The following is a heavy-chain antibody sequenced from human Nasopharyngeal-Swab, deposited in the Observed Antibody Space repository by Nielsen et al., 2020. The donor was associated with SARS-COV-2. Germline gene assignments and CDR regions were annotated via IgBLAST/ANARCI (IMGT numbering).Heavy chain of an antibody. CDR1: GLSIDEYA. Sequence: GGSLRLSCEGSGLSIDEYAMYWVRQAPGKGLEWVSGISRDSGSIDYVDSVKGRFTISRDNAKNSPYLQMNSLRPEDTALYYCAKDWRTGRSLGLFGMDVWGQGTTVIVSS. V-gene: IGHV3-9*01. CDR2: ISRDSGSI. J-gene: IGHJ6*02. D-gene: IGHD7-27*01. CDR3: AKDWRTGRSLGLFGMDV.